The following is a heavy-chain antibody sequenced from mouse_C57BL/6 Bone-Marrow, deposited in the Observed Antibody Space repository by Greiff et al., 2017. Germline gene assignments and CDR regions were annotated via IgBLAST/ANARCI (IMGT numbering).Heavy chain of an antibody. V-gene: IGHV1-54*01. CDR2: INPGSGGT. CDR3: ARCDYFDY. Sequence: QVQLQQSGAELVRPGTSVKVSCKASGYAFTNYLIEWVKQRPGQGLEWIGVINPGSGGTNYNEKFKGKATLTADKSSSTASMQLSSLTSEDSAVYVCARCDYFDYWGQGTTLTVSS. CDR1: GYAFTNYL. J-gene: IGHJ2*01.